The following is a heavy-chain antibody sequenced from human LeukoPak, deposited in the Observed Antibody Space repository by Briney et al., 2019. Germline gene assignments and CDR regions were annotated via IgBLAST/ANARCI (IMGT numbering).Heavy chain of an antibody. Sequence: GGSLRLSCAASGFTFSSYGMHWVRQAPGKGLEWVAFIRYDGSNKYYADSVKARFTLSRDNSKNTMYLQMNTLRTEDTAVYYCATGYSSGWYGRLDYWGQGTLVTVSS. V-gene: IGHV3-30*02. CDR2: IRYDGSNK. CDR3: ATGYSSGWYGRLDY. D-gene: IGHD6-19*01. CDR1: GFTFSSYG. J-gene: IGHJ4*02.